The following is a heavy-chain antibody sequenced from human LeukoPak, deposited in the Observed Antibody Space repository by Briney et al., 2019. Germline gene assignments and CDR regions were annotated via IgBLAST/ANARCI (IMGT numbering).Heavy chain of an antibody. Sequence: GGSLRLSCAASGFPFSSYSMTWVRQAPGKGLEWVANIKPDGTTKFYVDSVKGRFTISRDNAMNSLYLQMNSLRAEDTAIYYCARSIPYGTTWYGRSDYWGQGTLVTDSS. D-gene: IGHD6-13*01. CDR3: ARSIPYGTTWYGRSDY. V-gene: IGHV3-7*03. CDR2: IKPDGTTK. CDR1: GFPFSSYS. J-gene: IGHJ4*02.